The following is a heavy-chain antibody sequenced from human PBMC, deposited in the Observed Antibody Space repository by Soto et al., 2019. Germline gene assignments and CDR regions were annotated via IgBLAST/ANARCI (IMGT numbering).Heavy chain of an antibody. J-gene: IGHJ5*02. CDR2: IYYSGSA. CDR1: GGSISSYY. D-gene: IGHD3-22*01. CDR3: ARAITMINWFDP. V-gene: IGHV4-59*01. Sequence: SETLSLTCTVSGGSISSYYWSWIRQPPGKGLEWIGYIYYSGSANYNPPLMRRVPISVDTSKNQFSRKLSSVTAAHTAVYYCARAITMINWFDPWGQGTLVTVSS.